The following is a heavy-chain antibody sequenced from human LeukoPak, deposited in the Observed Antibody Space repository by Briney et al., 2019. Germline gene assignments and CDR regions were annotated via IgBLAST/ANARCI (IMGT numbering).Heavy chain of an antibody. V-gene: IGHV3-15*01. J-gene: IGHJ4*02. CDR1: GLIFSNAW. CDR3: ATRPTPGDYLLDY. D-gene: IGHD4-17*01. Sequence: PGGSLRLSCVASGLIFSNAWMNWVRQAPGKGLEWVGRIKSKSDGGATDYAAPVKGRFTISSDDSKNTLYLQMSSLKTEDTAVYYCATRPTPGDYLLDYWGQGTLVTVSS. CDR2: IKSKSDGGAT.